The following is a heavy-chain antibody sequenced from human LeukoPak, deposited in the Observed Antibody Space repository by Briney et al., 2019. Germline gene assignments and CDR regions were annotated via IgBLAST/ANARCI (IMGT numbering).Heavy chain of an antibody. CDR3: ARGYFY. CDR2: IYDSVRT. D-gene: IGHD1-1*01. CDR1: GVSISNCY. J-gene: IGHJ4*02. Sequence: SETLSLTCTVSGVSISNCYWSWIRQPPGEGLEWIGYIYDSVRTNYNPSLRSRVTISADTSKNQFYLKLTSVTAADTAVYYCARGYFYWGQGTLVTVSS. V-gene: IGHV4-59*01.